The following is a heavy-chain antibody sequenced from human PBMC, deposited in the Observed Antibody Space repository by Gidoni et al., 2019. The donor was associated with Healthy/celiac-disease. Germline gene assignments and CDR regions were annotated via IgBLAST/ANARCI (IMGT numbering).Heavy chain of an antibody. V-gene: IGHV3-21*01. Sequence: EVQLVESGGGLVKPGGSLRLSCAASGFTFSSYSMNWVRQAPGKGLEWVSSISSISSYIYYADSVKGRFTISRDNAKNSLYLQMNSLRAEDTAVYYCARDGTHTGYYYMDVWGKGTTVTVSS. J-gene: IGHJ6*03. CDR3: ARDGTHTGYYYMDV. CDR1: GFTFSSYS. CDR2: ISSISSYI.